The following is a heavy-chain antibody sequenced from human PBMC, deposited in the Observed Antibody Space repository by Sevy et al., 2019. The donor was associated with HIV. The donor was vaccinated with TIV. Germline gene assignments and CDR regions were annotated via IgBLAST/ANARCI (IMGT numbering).Heavy chain of an antibody. J-gene: IGHJ3*02. D-gene: IGHD6-13*01. CDR2: SGSGGNT. CDR1: GFTFSSYA. Sequence: GGALILSCAASGFTFSSYAMNWVRHAPGKGLEWVSSGSGGNTYYADSVKGRFTISRDSAKNTVTLQMNSLRAEDSAIYYCAKGTLIGAAGLDAFDIWGQGTKVTVSS. V-gene: IGHV3-23*01. CDR3: AKGTLIGAAGLDAFDI.